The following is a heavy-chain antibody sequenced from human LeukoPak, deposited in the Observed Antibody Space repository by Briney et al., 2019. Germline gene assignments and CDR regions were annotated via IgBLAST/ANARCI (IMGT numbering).Heavy chain of an antibody. V-gene: IGHV3-49*03. Sequence: GGSLRLSCTASGFTFGDYAMSWFRQAPGKGLEWVGFIRSKAYGGTTEYAASVKGRFTISRDDSKSIAYLQMNSLKTEDTAVYYCTRGISSGSAPVDYWGQGTLVTVSS. CDR2: IRSKAYGGTT. D-gene: IGHD6-19*01. CDR3: TRGISSGSAPVDY. CDR1: GFTFGDYA. J-gene: IGHJ4*02.